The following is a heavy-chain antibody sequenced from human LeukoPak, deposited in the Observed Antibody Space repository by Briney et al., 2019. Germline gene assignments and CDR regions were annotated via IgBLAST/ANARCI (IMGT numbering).Heavy chain of an antibody. CDR1: GYSFTSYN. CDR3: ARSLSPKVVVVATFYYYYMDV. Sequence: ASVKVSCKTSGYSFTSYNLHWVRQAPGQRLEWMGIINPSGGNTNYAQKFQGRVTMTRDTSTSTVYMELSSLKSEDTAVYYCARSLSPKVVVVATFYYYYMDVWGKGTTVTISS. CDR2: INPSGGNT. D-gene: IGHD2-15*01. J-gene: IGHJ6*03. V-gene: IGHV1-46*01.